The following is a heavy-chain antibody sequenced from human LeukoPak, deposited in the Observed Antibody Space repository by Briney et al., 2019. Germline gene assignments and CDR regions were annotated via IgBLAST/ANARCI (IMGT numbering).Heavy chain of an antibody. J-gene: IGHJ4*02. Sequence: APVTVSCTASGYTFTSYYMHWVRQAPGQGLEWMGIISPSGGSTSYAQKFQGRVTMTRDTSTSTVYMELSSLRSEDTAVYYCARAKGIAAAGKDFDYWGQGTLVTVSS. V-gene: IGHV1-46*01. D-gene: IGHD6-13*01. CDR2: ISPSGGST. CDR3: ARAKGIAAAGKDFDY. CDR1: GYTFTSYY.